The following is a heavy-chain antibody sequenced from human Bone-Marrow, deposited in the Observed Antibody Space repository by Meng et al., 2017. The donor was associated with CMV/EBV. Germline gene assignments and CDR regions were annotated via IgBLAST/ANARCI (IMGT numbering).Heavy chain of an antibody. Sequence: ASVKVSCKVSGYTPPESSRHWVRQAPGQGLEWMGGIDPEYGETIYAKKFQARITMTADTATDTVYMEVRRLNSEDTAMYYCATAPRLVRATYYYGMDVWGQGTTVTVSS. J-gene: IGHJ6*02. CDR2: IDPEYGET. CDR3: ATAPRLVRATYYYGMDV. CDR1: GYTPPESS. D-gene: IGHD1-26*01. V-gene: IGHV1-24*01.